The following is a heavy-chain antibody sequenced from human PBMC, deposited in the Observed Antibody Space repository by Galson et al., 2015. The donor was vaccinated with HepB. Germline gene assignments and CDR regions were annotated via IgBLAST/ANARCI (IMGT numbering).Heavy chain of an antibody. J-gene: IGHJ6*02. Sequence: QSGAEVKKPGESLRISCEASGYTFSSQYITWVRQLRGKGLEWVGKIDLSESYSSYSPSFEGHVAISIDKSTRTAYLQWSSLKASDSAIYYCARGGGYSSNWDYYYHGMDVWGQGTTVTVSS. CDR1: GYTFSSQY. CDR3: ARGGGYSSNWDYYYHGMDV. D-gene: IGHD6-13*01. V-gene: IGHV5-10-1*01. CDR2: IDLSESYS.